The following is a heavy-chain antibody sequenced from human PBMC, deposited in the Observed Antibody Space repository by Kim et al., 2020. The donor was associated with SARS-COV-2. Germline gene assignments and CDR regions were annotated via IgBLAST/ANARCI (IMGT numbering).Heavy chain of an antibody. V-gene: IGHV1-3*01. CDR2: INAGNGNT. CDR1: GYTFTSYA. CDR3: ARDRFTYDILTGYYLLYWFDP. J-gene: IGHJ5*02. Sequence: ASVKVSCKASGYTFTSYAMHWVRQAPGQRLEWMGWINAGNGNTKYSQKFQGRVTITRDTSASTAYMELSSLRSEDTAVYYCARDRFTYDILTGYYLLYWFDPWGQGTLVTVSS. D-gene: IGHD3-9*01.